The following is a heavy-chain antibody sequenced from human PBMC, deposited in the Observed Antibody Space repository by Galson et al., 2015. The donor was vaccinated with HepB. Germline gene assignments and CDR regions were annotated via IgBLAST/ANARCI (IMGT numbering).Heavy chain of an antibody. J-gene: IGHJ4*02. Sequence: QSGAEVTTPGESLRISCRGSGYSFTNYRITWVRQMPGKGLEWMGRIDPSDSYTTYSPSFQDHVTISVDKSINTAYVQWSSLKASDTATYYCARSHSSGLDSWGQGTLVIVSS. CDR3: ARSHSSGLDS. V-gene: IGHV5-10-1*01. CDR2: IDPSDSYT. D-gene: IGHD6-19*01. CDR1: GYSFTNYR.